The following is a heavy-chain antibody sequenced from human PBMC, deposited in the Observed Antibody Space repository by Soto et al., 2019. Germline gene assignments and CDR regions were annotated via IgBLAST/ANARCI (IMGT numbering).Heavy chain of an antibody. D-gene: IGHD3-9*01. J-gene: IGHJ3*02. CDR2: INPKSGGT. CDR1: GYTFSGYY. CDR3: ARGGTGYSAFDI. V-gene: IGHV1-2*02. Sequence: ASVKVSCKASGYTFSGYYMHCVRQAPGQGLEWMGWINPKSGGTKYVQKFQGRVTMTRDTSSNTVYMDLSRLTSDDTAVYYCARGGTGYSAFDIWGQGTMVTVSS.